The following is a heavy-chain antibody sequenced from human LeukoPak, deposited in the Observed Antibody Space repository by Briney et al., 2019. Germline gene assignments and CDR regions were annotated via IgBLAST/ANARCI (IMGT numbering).Heavy chain of an antibody. D-gene: IGHD1-20*01. V-gene: IGHV3-43D*03. CDR2: ISWDGGST. CDR3: AKDMGYNWNDDS. Sequence: GGSLRLSCAASGFTFDDYAMHWVRQAPGKGLEWVSLISWDGGSTYYADSVKGRFTISRDNSKNSLYLQMNSLRAEDTALYYCAKDMGYNWNDDSWGQGTLVTVSS. CDR1: GFTFDDYA. J-gene: IGHJ5*01.